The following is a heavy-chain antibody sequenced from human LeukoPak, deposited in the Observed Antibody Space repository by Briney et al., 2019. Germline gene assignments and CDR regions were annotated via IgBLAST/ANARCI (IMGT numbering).Heavy chain of an antibody. V-gene: IGHV4-39*01. J-gene: IGHJ3*02. CDR3: ARQGRISMIVVLIEDAFDI. CDR2: IYYSGST. Sequence: SETLSLTCTVSGGSISSYYWGWIRQPPGKGLEWIGSIYYSGSTYYNPSLKSRVTISVDTSKNQFSLKLSSVTAADTAVYYCARQGRISMIVVLIEDAFDIWGQGTMVTVPS. D-gene: IGHD3-22*01. CDR1: GGSISSYY.